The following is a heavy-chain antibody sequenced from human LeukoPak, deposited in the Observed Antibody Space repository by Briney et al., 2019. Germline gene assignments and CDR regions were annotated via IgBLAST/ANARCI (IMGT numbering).Heavy chain of an antibody. J-gene: IGHJ3*02. D-gene: IGHD3-22*01. CDR1: GFTVSSNY. V-gene: IGHV3-53*01. Sequence: GGSLRLSCAASGFTVSSNYMSWVRQAPGKGLEWVSVIYSGGSTYYADSVKGRFTTTRDNSKNTLYLQMNSLRAEDTAVYYCAQDLNSTYNYDSSGYEDAFDIWGQGTMVTVSS. CDR3: AQDLNSTYNYDSSGYEDAFDI. CDR2: IYSGGST.